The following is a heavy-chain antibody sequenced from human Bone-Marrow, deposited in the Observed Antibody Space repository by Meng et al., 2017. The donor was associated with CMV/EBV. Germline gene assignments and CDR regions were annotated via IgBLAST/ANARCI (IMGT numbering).Heavy chain of an antibody. Sequence: GSLRLSCAVYGGSFSGYYWSWIRQPPGKGLEWIGEINHSGSTNYNPSLKSRVTISVDTSKNQFSLKLSSVTAADTAVYYCARDTVVTPPYYYYGMDVWGQGTTVTVSS. CDR1: GGSFSGYY. D-gene: IGHD4-23*01. CDR2: INHSGST. V-gene: IGHV4-34*01. CDR3: ARDTVVTPPYYYYGMDV. J-gene: IGHJ6*01.